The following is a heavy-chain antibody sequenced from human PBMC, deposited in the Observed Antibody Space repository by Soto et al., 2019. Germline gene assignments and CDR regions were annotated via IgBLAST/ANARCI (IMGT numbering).Heavy chain of an antibody. Sequence: SGPTLVNPTQTLTLTFTFSGFSLSTSGLGVGWIRQPPGKALEWLALIYWDDDKRYSPSLKSRLTITKDTSKNQVVLTMTNMDPVDTATYYCAHSPSESDFWSGYWYYFDYWGQGTLVTVSS. CDR2: IYWDDDK. CDR1: GFSLSTSGLG. CDR3: AHSPSESDFWSGYWYYFDY. V-gene: IGHV2-5*02. J-gene: IGHJ4*02. D-gene: IGHD3-3*01.